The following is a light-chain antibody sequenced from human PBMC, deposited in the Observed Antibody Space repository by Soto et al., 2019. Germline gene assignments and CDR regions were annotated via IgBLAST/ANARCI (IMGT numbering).Light chain of an antibody. CDR3: CSYADSSVI. CDR2: EAS. J-gene: IGLJ2*01. V-gene: IGLV2-23*01. CDR1: SSDIGRYNL. Sequence: QSVLTQPASVSGSPGQSITISCTGTSSDIGRYNLVSWYQQHPGKAPKLMIYEASKRPSGVSNRFSGSKSGNTASLTISGLQAEDEADYHCCSYADSSVIFGGGTKVTVL.